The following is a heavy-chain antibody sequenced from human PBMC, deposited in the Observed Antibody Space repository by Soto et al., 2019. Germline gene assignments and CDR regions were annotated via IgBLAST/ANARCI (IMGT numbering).Heavy chain of an antibody. J-gene: IGHJ5*02. CDR2: VTANGANT. Sequence: EVQLLESGGGLVQPGGSLRLSCATSGFTFSNYDMSWLRQAPGEGLEWVSAVTANGANTYYAHSVKGRFTVSRDNSKNPLFLKLDSLRAEDTAIYYCSKVSGGVGGSWGQGTLVTVSS. V-gene: IGHV3-23*01. CDR1: GFTFSNYD. CDR3: SKVSGGVGGS. D-gene: IGHD3-10*01.